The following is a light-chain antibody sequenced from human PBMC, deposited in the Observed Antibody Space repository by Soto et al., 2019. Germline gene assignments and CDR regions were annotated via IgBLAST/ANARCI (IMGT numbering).Light chain of an antibody. Sequence: DVQMTQSPSTLSASVGDRVTITCRASQPINSWLAWFQQKPGKAPQLLIHDASSLESGVPPRFRGIGFGTDFTLTITNLQPEDVSTYYCQQYKTSPFTFGQGTKVDIK. J-gene: IGKJ2*01. CDR3: QQYKTSPFT. CDR1: QPINSW. V-gene: IGKV1-5*01. CDR2: DAS.